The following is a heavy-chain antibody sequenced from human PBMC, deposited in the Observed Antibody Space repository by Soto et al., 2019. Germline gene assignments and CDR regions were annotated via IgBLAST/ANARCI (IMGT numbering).Heavy chain of an antibody. CDR2: ISYDGSNK. D-gene: IGHD3-10*01. CDR3: ARGWELLGGDSFDY. J-gene: IGHJ4*02. CDR1: GFTFSSYG. Sequence: QVQLVESGGGVVQPGRSLRLSCAASGFTFSSYGMHWVRQAPGKGLEWVAVISYDGSNKYYADSVKGRFTISRDNSKNTLYLQMNSLRAEDTAVYYCARGWELLGGDSFDYWGQGTLVTVSS. V-gene: IGHV3-30*19.